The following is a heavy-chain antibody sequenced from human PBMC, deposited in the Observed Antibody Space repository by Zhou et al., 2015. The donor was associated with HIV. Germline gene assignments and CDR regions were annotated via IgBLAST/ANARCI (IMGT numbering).Heavy chain of an antibody. CDR3: ARDPVATRSADPYYFDS. J-gene: IGHJ4*02. D-gene: IGHD2-15*01. CDR1: GGTFSSYA. V-gene: IGHV1-69*01. CDR2: IIPIFGTA. Sequence: QVQLVQSGAEVKKPGSSVKVSCKASGGTFSSYAISWVRQAPGQGLEWMGGIIPIFGTANYAQKFQGRVTITADESTSTAYIELSSLRSDDTAVYYCARDPVATRSADPYYFDSWGQGTLVTVSS.